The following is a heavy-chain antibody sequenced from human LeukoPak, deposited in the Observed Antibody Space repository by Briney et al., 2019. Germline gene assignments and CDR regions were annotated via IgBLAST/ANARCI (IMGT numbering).Heavy chain of an antibody. D-gene: IGHD3-22*01. J-gene: IGHJ4*02. CDR2: INPNSGGT. CDR1: GYTFTVYY. V-gene: IGHV1-2*02. CDR3: ARGGYYPNPVDY. Sequence: ASVNVSCKASGYTFTVYYMHWVRQAPGQGLEWMGWINPNSGGTNYAQKLQDRVTMTRYTAISTAYMELSRLRSDDTAVYYCARGGYYPNPVDYWGQGTLVTVSS.